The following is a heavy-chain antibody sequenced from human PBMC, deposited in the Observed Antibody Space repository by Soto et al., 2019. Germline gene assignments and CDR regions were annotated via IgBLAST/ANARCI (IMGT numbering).Heavy chain of an antibody. V-gene: IGHV3-30*18. CDR3: AKDHYYDSGSYSPYYFDY. D-gene: IGHD3-10*01. Sequence: QVPLVEAGGGVVQPGRSLRLSCATSGFTFSTYGMHWVRQAPGKGLEWVAVISYDGRKKYYEDSVKGRFTISRDNSKNTLYLQMNSLRAEDTAVYYCAKDHYYDSGSYSPYYFDYWGQGTLVTVSS. J-gene: IGHJ4*02. CDR2: ISYDGRKK. CDR1: GFTFSTYG.